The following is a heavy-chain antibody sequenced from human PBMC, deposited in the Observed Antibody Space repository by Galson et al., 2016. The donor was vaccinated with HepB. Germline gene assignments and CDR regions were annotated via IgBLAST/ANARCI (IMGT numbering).Heavy chain of an antibody. CDR1: GVTVSNNF. CDR2: IYSGGDT. J-gene: IGHJ1*01. V-gene: IGHV3-66*01. CDR3: ARDTWTWT. D-gene: IGHD3/OR15-3a*01. Sequence: SLRLSCAASGVTVSNNFISWVRQAPGRGLQWVSVIYSGGDTYYTDSVKGRFTISRGSSKNTVYLQMNSLRVDDTAVYYCARDTWTWTGGQGTLVTVSS.